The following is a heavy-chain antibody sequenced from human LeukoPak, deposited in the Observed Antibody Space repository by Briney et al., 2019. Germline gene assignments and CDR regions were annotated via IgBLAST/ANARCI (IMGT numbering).Heavy chain of an antibody. CDR3: ARDGNYYYGMDV. CDR1: GFTVSSNY. J-gene: IGHJ6*02. V-gene: IGHV3-53*01. CDR2: IYSGGST. D-gene: IGHD1-26*01. Sequence: GGSLRLSCAASGFTVSSNYMSWVRQAPGKGLEWVSVIYSGGSTYYADSVKGRFTISRDNSKNTLYLQMNSLRAEDTAVYYCARDGNYYYGMDVWGQGTTVTVSS.